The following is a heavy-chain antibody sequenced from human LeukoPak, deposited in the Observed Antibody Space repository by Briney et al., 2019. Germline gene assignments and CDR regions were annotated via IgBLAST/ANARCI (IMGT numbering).Heavy chain of an antibody. Sequence: PSETLSLTCSVSGGSVNSGRFYWTWIRQPPGKGLEWIGYIYYSGSTNYNPSLKSRVSISVDTSKNQFSLKLSSVTAADTAVYYCARTGSTVTMLYPFDHWGQGTLVTVSS. D-gene: IGHD4-17*01. CDR2: IYYSGST. J-gene: IGHJ4*02. CDR1: GGSVNSGRFY. CDR3: ARTGSTVTMLYPFDH. V-gene: IGHV4-61*01.